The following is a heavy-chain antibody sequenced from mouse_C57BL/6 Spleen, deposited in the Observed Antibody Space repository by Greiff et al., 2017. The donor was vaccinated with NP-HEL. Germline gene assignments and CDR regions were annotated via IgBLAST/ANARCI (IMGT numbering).Heavy chain of an antibody. V-gene: IGHV5-17*01. CDR1: GFTFSDYG. D-gene: IGHD1-1*01. CDR2: ISSGSSTI. CDR3: ARGDYYGSSDYAMDY. Sequence: EVQLVESGGGLVKPGGSLKLSCAASGFTFSDYGMHWVRQAPEKGLEWVAYISSGSSTIYYADTVKGRFTISRDNAKNTLFLQMTSLRSEDTAMYYCARGDYYGSSDYAMDYWGQGTSVTVSS. J-gene: IGHJ4*01.